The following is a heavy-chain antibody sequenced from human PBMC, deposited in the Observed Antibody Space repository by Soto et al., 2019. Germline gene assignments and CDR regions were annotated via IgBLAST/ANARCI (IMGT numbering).Heavy chain of an antibody. D-gene: IGHD2-8*01. CDR1: GGTFSSYA. CDR2: IIPIFGTA. Sequence: QVQLVQSGAEVQKPGSSVKVSCKASGGTFSSYAISWVRQAPGQGLEWMGGIIPIFGTANYAQKFQGRVTITADESTSTAYMELSSLRSEDTAVYYCAILTPIPPTPSLSNWFDPWGQGTLVTVSS. CDR3: AILTPIPPTPSLSNWFDP. J-gene: IGHJ5*02. V-gene: IGHV1-69*01.